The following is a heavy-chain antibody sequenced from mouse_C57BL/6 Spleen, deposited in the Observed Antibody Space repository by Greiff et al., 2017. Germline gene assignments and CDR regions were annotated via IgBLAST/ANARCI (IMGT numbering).Heavy chain of an antibody. J-gene: IGHJ3*01. CDR2: FYPGDGDT. D-gene: IGHD4-1*01. CDR3: ASGTAHSY. Sequence: VQLQQSGPELVKPGASVKISCKASGYAFSSSWMNWVKQRPGKGLEWIGRFYPGDGDTNYNGKFKGKATLTADKSSSTAYMQLSSLTSEDSAVYFGASGTAHSYWGQGTLVTVSA. V-gene: IGHV1-82*01. CDR1: GYAFSSSW.